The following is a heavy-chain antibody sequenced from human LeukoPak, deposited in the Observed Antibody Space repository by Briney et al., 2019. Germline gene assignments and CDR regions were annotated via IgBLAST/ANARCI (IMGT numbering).Heavy chain of an antibody. Sequence: PSETLSLTCTVSGGSIITYYLSWIRQPAGKGLEWIGRIYSSGRTSYNPSLKSRVTMSVDTSKNQFSLNLTSVTAADTAVYFCARAYGDLYFVYWGPGILVTVSS. CDR3: ARAYGDLYFVY. D-gene: IGHD4-17*01. J-gene: IGHJ4*02. CDR2: IYSSGRT. CDR1: GGSIITYY. V-gene: IGHV4-4*07.